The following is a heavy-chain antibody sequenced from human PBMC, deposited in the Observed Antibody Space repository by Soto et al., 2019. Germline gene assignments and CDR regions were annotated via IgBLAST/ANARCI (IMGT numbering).Heavy chain of an antibody. D-gene: IGHD3-3*02. V-gene: IGHV1-69*12. CDR3: ARDKDRQQLGGNYYYIMDV. CDR1: GGTFRTSA. Sequence: QVQLVQSGAEVKKPGSSVKVSCKTSGGTFRTSAISWVRQAPGQGLEWMGGIMPVFPTPDYAQKFQGRATITADESTGTAYMELSSLRSEDTAVYYCARDKDRQQLGGNYYYIMDVWGQGTTVTVSS. J-gene: IGHJ6*01. CDR2: IMPVFPTP.